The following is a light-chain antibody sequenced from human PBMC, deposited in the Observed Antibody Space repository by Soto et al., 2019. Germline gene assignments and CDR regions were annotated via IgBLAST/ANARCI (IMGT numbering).Light chain of an antibody. Sequence: QSALTQPASVSGSPGQSITISCTGTSSDVGSYNVVSWYQQYPGKAPKLMIYEGSKRPLGVSHRFSVSKSGNTASLTISGLQAEDEADYYCCSYAGTFVLFGGGTKLTVL. V-gene: IGLV2-23*01. J-gene: IGLJ2*01. CDR1: SSDVGSYNV. CDR2: EGS. CDR3: CSYAGTFVL.